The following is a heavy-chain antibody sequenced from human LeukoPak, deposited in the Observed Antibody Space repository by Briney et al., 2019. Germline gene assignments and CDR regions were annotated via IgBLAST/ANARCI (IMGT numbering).Heavy chain of an antibody. V-gene: IGHV4-59*01. Sequence: PSETLSLTCTVSGGSISSYYWSWIRQPPGKGLEWIGYIYYSGSTNYNPSLKGRVTISVDTSKNQFSLKLSSVTAADTAVYYCARVTGYMIEGYFDYWGQGILVTVSS. J-gene: IGHJ4*02. CDR1: GGSISSYY. CDR3: ARVTGYMIEGYFDY. CDR2: IYYSGST. D-gene: IGHD3-9*01.